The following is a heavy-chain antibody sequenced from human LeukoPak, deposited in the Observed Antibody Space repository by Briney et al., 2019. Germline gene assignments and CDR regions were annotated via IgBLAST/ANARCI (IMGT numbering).Heavy chain of an antibody. Sequence: GGSLRLSCAASGFTFSRHSINWVRQAPGKGLEWVSSISSSSSYIHYADSVKGRFTISRDNAKNSLYLQMNSLRAEDTAVYYCARDRGRRRDGYNYPFDYWGQGTLVTVSS. CDR2: ISSSSSYI. CDR1: GFTFSRHS. J-gene: IGHJ4*02. CDR3: ARDRGRRRDGYNYPFDY. D-gene: IGHD5-24*01. V-gene: IGHV3-21*01.